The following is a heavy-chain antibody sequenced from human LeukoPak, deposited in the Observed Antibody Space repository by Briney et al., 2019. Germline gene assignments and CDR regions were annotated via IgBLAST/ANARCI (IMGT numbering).Heavy chain of an antibody. CDR3: ARSSPAYSSSPDFYY. D-gene: IGHD6-13*01. CDR1: GYTFTGYY. V-gene: IGHV1-2*04. J-gene: IGHJ4*02. Sequence: GASVKVSCKASGYTFTGYYIHWVRQAPGQGLEWMGWINPNSGGTNYAQKFQGWVTMTSDTSISTAYMELSRLRSDDTAVYYCARSSPAYSSSPDFYYWGQGTLVTVSS. CDR2: INPNSGGT.